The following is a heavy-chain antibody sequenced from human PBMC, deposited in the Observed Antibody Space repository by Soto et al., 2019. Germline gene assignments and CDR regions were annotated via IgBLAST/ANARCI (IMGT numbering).Heavy chain of an antibody. J-gene: IGHJ5*02. CDR2: IYYSGST. V-gene: IGHV4-31*03. D-gene: IGHD6-6*01. Sequence: SETLSLTCTVSGGSISSGGYYWSWIRQHPGKGLEWIGYIYYSGSTYYNPSLKSRVTISVDTSKNQFSLKLSSVTAADTAVYYCARDRQGWFDPWGQGTLVTVSS. CDR3: ARDRQGWFDP. CDR1: GGSISSGGYY.